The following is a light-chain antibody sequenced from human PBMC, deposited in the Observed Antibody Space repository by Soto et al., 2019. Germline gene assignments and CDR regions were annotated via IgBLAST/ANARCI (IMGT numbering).Light chain of an antibody. CDR2: DAS. Sequence: EIVLTQSPVTLSLSPGERATLSCRASQNVYRSFAWYQQKPGQAPRLLIYDASKRATGIPARFSGSGSGTDFTLTISSLEPEDFAVYFCQHRHNWPLTFGGGTKVHI. J-gene: IGKJ4*01. V-gene: IGKV3-11*01. CDR3: QHRHNWPLT. CDR1: QNVYRS.